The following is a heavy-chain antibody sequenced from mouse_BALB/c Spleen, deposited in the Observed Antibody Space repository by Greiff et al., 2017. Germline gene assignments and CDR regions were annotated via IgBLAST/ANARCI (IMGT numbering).Heavy chain of an antibody. J-gene: IGHJ4*01. V-gene: IGHV5-12-2*01. CDR1: GFTFSSYT. Sequence: EVKLVESGGGLVKPGGSLKLSCAASGFTFSSYTMSWVRQTPEKRLEWVAYISNGGGSTYYPDTVKGRFTISRDNAKNTLYLQMSSLKSEDTAMYYCARHEREVRQGYAMDYWGQGTSVTVSS. CDR2: ISNGGGST. CDR3: ARHEREVRQGYAMDY. D-gene: IGHD2-14*01.